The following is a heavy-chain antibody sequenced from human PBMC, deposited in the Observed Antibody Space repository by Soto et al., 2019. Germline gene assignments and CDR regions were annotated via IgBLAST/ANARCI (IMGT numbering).Heavy chain of an antibody. CDR1: GYTFTSYG. V-gene: IGHV1-18*01. Sequence: GASVKVSCKASGYTFTSYGISWVRQAPGQGLEWMGWISAYNGNTNYAQKLQGRVTMTRDTSISTAYMELSRLRSDDTAVYYCAKADITIFGVVNYGMDVWGQGTTVTVSS. CDR3: AKADITIFGVVNYGMDV. D-gene: IGHD3-3*01. CDR2: ISAYNGNT. J-gene: IGHJ6*02.